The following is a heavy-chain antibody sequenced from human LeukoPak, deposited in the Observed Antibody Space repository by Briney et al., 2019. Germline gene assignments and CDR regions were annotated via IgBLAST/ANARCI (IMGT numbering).Heavy chain of an antibody. CDR2: IYYSGST. CDR1: GGSISSSSYY. CDR3: ARHDRYDSSGYRPPLYFDY. Sequence: PSETLSLTCTASGGSISSSSYYWGWIRQPPGKGLEWIGSIYYSGSTYYNPSLKSRVTISVDTSKNQFSLKLSSVTAADTAVYYCARHDRYDSSGYRPPLYFDYWGQGTLVTVSS. J-gene: IGHJ4*02. V-gene: IGHV4-39*01. D-gene: IGHD3-22*01.